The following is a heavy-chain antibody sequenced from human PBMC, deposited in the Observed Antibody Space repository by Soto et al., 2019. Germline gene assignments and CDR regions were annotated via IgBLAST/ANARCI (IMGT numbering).Heavy chain of an antibody. CDR3: ARDGGRHSGGIDY. CDR1: GGTFNTYA. CDR2: IIPIFGTA. J-gene: IGHJ4*02. Sequence: QMQLVQSGAEVKERGSSVKISCKTSGGTFNTYALTWVRQAPGQGLEWIGGIIPIFGTANYAQKFQGRVTITADESTSTAYMELSSLRSEDTAVYYCARDGGRHSGGIDYWGQGTLVTVSS. V-gene: IGHV1-69*01. D-gene: IGHD1-26*01.